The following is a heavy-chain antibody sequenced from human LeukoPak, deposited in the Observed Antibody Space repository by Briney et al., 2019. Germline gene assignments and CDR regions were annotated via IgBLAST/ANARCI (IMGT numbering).Heavy chain of an antibody. CDR2: INHSGST. V-gene: IGHV4-34*01. D-gene: IGHD3-22*01. Sequence: SETLSLTCAVYGGSFSGYYWSWIRQPPGKGLEGIGEINHSGSTNYNPSLKSRVTISVDTSKNQFSLKLSSVTAADTAVYYCARGQYYYDSSGYFRARAYYFDYWGQGTLVTVSS. CDR3: ARGQYYYDSSGYFRARAYYFDY. J-gene: IGHJ4*02. CDR1: GGSFSGYY.